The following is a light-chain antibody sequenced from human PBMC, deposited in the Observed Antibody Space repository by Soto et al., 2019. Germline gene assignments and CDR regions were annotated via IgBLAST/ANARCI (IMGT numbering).Light chain of an antibody. CDR2: GAS. CDR1: QSVSSSY. V-gene: IGKV3-20*01. CDR3: QQYGSSPLS. J-gene: IGKJ4*01. Sequence: EIVLTQSPGTLSLSPGERATLSCRASQSVSSSYLAWYQQKPGQAPRLLIAGASSRATGIPDRFSGSGSGTDFTLTISRLEPEDFAVYYCQQYGSSPLSFGGGTKVEIK.